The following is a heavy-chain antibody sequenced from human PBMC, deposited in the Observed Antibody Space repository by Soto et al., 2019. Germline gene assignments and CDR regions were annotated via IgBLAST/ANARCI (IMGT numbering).Heavy chain of an antibody. Sequence: SETLSLTCTVSGGSISSYYWSWIRQPPGKGLEWIGYIHYSGSTNYNPSLKSRVTISVDTSKNQFSLKLSSVTAADTAVYYCARGHDFWSGYPISPYYYYYMDVWGKGTTVTVS. D-gene: IGHD3-3*01. CDR1: GGSISSYY. CDR3: ARGHDFWSGYPISPYYYYYMDV. J-gene: IGHJ6*03. V-gene: IGHV4-59*01. CDR2: IHYSGST.